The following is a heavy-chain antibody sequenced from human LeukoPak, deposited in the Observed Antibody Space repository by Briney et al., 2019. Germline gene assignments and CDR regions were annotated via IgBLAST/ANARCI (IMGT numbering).Heavy chain of an antibody. J-gene: IGHJ6*02. D-gene: IGHD3-3*01. CDR3: ARMNGDGLFGVVLYYYYGMDV. V-gene: IGHV3-74*01. CDR1: GFTFSSYW. Sequence: PGGSLRLSCAASGFTFSSYWMHWVRQAPGKGLVWVSRINSDGSSTSYADSVKGRFTISRDNAKNTLYLQMNSLRAEDTAVYYCARMNGDGLFGVVLYYYYGMDVWGQGTTVTVSS. CDR2: INSDGSST.